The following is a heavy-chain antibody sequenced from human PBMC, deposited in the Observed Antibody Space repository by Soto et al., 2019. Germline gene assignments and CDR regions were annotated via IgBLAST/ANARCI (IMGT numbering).Heavy chain of an antibody. D-gene: IGHD6-6*01. Sequence: GGSLRLSCAASGFTFSSYAMSWVRQAPGKGLEWVSAISGSGGSTYYADSVKGRFTISRDNSKNTLYLQMNSLRAEDTAVYYCAKDHDAARHHLLTLNFDYWGQGTLVTVSS. CDR2: ISGSGGST. CDR1: GFTFSSYA. V-gene: IGHV3-23*01. J-gene: IGHJ4*02. CDR3: AKDHDAARHHLLTLNFDY.